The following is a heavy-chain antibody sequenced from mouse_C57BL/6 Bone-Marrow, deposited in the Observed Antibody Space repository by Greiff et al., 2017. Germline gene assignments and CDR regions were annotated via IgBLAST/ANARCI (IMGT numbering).Heavy chain of an antibody. CDR1: GFNIKDDY. CDR3: TNPVVADFDY. D-gene: IGHD1-1*01. CDR2: IEPENGDT. Sequence: EVQLQQSGAELVRPGASVKLSCTASGFNIKDDYMHWVKQRPEQGLEWIGWIEPENGDTEYASKFQGKATITADTSSNTAYLQLSSLTSEDTAVYYCTNPVVADFDYWGQGTTLTVSS. V-gene: IGHV14-4*01. J-gene: IGHJ2*01.